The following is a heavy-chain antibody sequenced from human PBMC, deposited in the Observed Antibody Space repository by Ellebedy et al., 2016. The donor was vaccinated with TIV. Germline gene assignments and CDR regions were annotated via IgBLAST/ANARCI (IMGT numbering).Heavy chain of an antibody. CDR1: GFAFDDSA. CDR2: IASNSTKM. J-gene: IGHJ4*02. Sequence: PGGSLRLSCVVSGFAFDDSALSWVRQAPGKGLEWVSSIASNSTKMDYSDAVKGRFTISSDSAKNSLFLQMNSLSSDDTALYYCAKNLGTGYSGKVPDYFQYWGQGVLVTVSS. V-gene: IGHV3-9*01. CDR3: AKNLGTGYSGKVPDYFQY. D-gene: IGHD5-12*01.